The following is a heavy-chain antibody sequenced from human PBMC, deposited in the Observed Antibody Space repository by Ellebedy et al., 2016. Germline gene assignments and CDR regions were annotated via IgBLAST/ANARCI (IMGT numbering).Heavy chain of an antibody. Sequence: GESLKISCEASGFTFSSYSMNWVRQAPGKGPEWSSSISSTSVYIYYADSVKGRFTISRDNAQNSLYLQMNSLRAEDAAVYYCARTPLVTFGGDLYYFDNWGQGTLVTVTS. CDR3: ARTPLVTFGGDLYYFDN. J-gene: IGHJ4*02. D-gene: IGHD3-16*01. CDR1: GFTFSSYS. CDR2: ISSTSVYI. V-gene: IGHV3-21*01.